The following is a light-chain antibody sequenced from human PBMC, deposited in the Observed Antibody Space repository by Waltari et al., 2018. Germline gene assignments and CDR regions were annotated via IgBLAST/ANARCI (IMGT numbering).Light chain of an antibody. CDR3: QQYNNWLYT. J-gene: IGKJ2*01. V-gene: IGKV3-15*01. CDR2: DAS. Sequence: ERVMTQSPATLSVSPGETATLSCRASQSASTNLAWYQQKAGQAPRLLIYDASIRATGVPARFSGNGAGTEFTLTITGLQSEDFAVYYCQQYNNWLYTFGQGTKLEIK. CDR1: QSASTN.